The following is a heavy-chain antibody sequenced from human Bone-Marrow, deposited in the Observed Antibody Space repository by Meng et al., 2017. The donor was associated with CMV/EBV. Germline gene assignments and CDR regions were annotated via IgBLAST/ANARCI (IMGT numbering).Heavy chain of an antibody. CDR2: MNVAGLKM. V-gene: IGHV3-30*02. CDR3: AMGFAC. CDR1: RYFFSPVR. J-gene: IGHJ4*02. Sequence: QVRGGDVGGGVVVAGSSQGLSCTTSRYFFSPVRQHIGHQAEGKGLEWAAFMNVAGLKMYYASAMRARLSTTRNKSKNPLYLQMNNTRVEYWAIYHCAMGFACWGQGTLVTVSS.